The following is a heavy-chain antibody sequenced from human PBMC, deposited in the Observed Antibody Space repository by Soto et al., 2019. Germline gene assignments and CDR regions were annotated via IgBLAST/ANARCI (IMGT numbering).Heavy chain of an antibody. Sequence: SVKVSCKASGGTFSSYAISWVRQAPGQGLEWMGGIIPIFGTANYAQKFQGRVTITADESTSTAYMELSSLRSEDTAVYYCASTTYYDFWSGYTPPYYYYYGMDVWGQGTTVTVSS. CDR3: ASTTYYDFWSGYTPPYYYYYGMDV. CDR1: GGTFSSYA. J-gene: IGHJ6*02. D-gene: IGHD3-3*01. V-gene: IGHV1-69*13. CDR2: IIPIFGTA.